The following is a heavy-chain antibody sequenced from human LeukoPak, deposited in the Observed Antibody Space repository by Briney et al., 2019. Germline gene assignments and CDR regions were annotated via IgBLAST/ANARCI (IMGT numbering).Heavy chain of an antibody. CDR1: GYTFTSYG. CDR2: ISAYNGNT. V-gene: IGHV1-18*01. CDR3: ARDHVFPIVVVPAASYYFDY. J-gene: IGHJ4*02. D-gene: IGHD2-2*01. Sequence: ASVKVSCKASGYTFTSYGISWVRQAPGQGLEWMGWISAYNGNTNYAQKLQGRVTMTTDTSTSTAYMELRSLRSVDTAVYYCARDHVFPIVVVPAASYYFDYWGQGTLVTVSS.